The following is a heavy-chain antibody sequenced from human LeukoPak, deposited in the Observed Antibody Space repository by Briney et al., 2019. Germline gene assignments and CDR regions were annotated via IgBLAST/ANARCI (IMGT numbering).Heavy chain of an antibody. D-gene: IGHD6-6*01. CDR2: IIPIFGTA. V-gene: IGHV1-69*06. CDR1: GYTFTGYY. CDR3: ARTSSGQPGDAFDI. Sequence: GASVKVSCKASGYTFTGYYMHWVRQAPGQGLEWMGGIIPIFGTANYAQKFQGRVTITADKSTSTAYMELSSLRSEDTAVYYCARTSSGQPGDAFDIWGQGTMVTVSS. J-gene: IGHJ3*02.